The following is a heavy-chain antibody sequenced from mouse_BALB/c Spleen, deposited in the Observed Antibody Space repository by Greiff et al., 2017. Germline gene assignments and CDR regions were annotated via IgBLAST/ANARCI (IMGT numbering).Heavy chain of an antibody. D-gene: IGHD2-4*01. CDR3: AVYDYDEWFAY. J-gene: IGHJ3*01. CDR2: ISYSGST. Sequence: EVQLKESGPGLVKPSQSLSLTCTVTGYSITSDYAWNWIRQFPGNKLEWMGYISYSGSTSYNPSLKSRISITRDTSKNQFFLQLNSVTTEDTATYYLAVYDYDEWFAYWGQGTLVTVSA. CDR1: GYSITSDYA. V-gene: IGHV3-2*02.